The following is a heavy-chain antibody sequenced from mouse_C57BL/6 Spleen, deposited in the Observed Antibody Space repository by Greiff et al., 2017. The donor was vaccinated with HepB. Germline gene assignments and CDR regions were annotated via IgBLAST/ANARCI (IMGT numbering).Heavy chain of an antibody. J-gene: IGHJ2*01. D-gene: IGHD1-1*02. V-gene: IGHV5-6*02. CDR3: ARHPDYAHYFDY. CDR2: ISSGGSYT. CDR1: GFTFSSYG. Sequence: EVKLVESGGDLVKPGGSLKLSCAASGFTFSSYGMSWVRQTPDKRLEWVATISSGGSYTYYPDSVKGRFTISRDNAKNTLYLQMSSLKSEDTAMYYCARHPDYAHYFDYWGQGTTLTVSS.